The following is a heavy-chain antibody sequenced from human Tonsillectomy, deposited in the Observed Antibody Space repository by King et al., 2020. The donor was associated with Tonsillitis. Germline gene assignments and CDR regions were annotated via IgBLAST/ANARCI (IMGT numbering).Heavy chain of an antibody. CDR3: ARSRVAFDI. V-gene: IGHV3-23*04. CDR2: ISGSGGST. J-gene: IGHJ3*02. CDR1: GFTFSSYA. Sequence: VQLVESGGGLVQPGGSLRLSCAASGFTFSSYAMNWVRQAPGKGLEWVSGISGSGGSTYYPDSGKGRFTISRDNSKNTLYLQMNSLRGEDTAVYYCARSRVAFDIWGQGTVFTVSS.